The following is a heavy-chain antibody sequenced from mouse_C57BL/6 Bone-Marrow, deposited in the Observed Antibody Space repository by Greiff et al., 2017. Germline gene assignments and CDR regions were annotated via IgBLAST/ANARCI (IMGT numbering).Heavy chain of an antibody. CDR3: AREGWLLFDY. CDR2: IYPGDGDT. D-gene: IGHD2-3*01. CDR1: GYAFSSSW. J-gene: IGHJ2*01. V-gene: IGHV1-82*01. Sequence: QVQLKQSGPELVKPGASVKISCKASGYAFSSSWMNWVKQRPGKGLEWIGRIYPGDGDTNYNGKFKGKATLTADKSSSTAYMQLSSLTSEDSAVYICAREGWLLFDYWGQGTTLTVSS.